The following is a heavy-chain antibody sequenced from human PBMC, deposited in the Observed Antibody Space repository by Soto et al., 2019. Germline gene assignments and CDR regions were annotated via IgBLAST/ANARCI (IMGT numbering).Heavy chain of an antibody. D-gene: IGHD6-6*01. CDR3: ARVDSSSSFGY. Sequence: GGSLRLSCAASGFTFSSYAMSWVRQAPGKGLEWVSAISGSGGSTYYADSVKGRFTISRDNSKNTLYLQMNSLIAEDTAVYYCARVDSSSSFGYWGQGTLVTVSS. V-gene: IGHV3-23*01. CDR2: ISGSGGST. CDR1: GFTFSSYA. J-gene: IGHJ4*02.